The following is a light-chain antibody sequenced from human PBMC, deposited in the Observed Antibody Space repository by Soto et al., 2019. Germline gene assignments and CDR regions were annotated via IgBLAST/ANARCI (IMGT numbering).Light chain of an antibody. CDR3: QQYGNSPLT. CDR2: GAS. Sequence: EIVLTQSPGTLSLSPGERATLSCRASQSVTSSYLAWYQQKPGPAPRLLIYGASSRATGIPDRFSGSGSGTDFTLTSSRLEPEDFAVYYCQQYGNSPLTFGGGTKVEIK. CDR1: QSVTSSY. V-gene: IGKV3-20*01. J-gene: IGKJ4*01.